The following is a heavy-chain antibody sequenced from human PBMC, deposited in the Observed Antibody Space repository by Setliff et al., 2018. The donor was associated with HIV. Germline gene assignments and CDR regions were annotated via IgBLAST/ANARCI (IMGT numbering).Heavy chain of an antibody. Sequence: ASVKVSCKASGYTFTSYYMHWVRQAPGQGLEWMGIINPSGGSTSYAQKFQGRIIMNRDTSTSTVYMELSSLKSEDTAVYYWARDSGSYSADYYFDYWGQGTLVTVSS. V-gene: IGHV1-46*01. J-gene: IGHJ4*02. CDR3: ARDSGSYSADYYFDY. D-gene: IGHD1-26*01. CDR2: INPSGGST. CDR1: GYTFTSYY.